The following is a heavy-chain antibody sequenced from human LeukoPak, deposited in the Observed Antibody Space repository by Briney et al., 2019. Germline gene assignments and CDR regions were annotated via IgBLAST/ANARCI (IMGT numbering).Heavy chain of an antibody. D-gene: IGHD6-6*01. CDR1: GYTFTGYY. V-gene: IGHV1-2*02. Sequence: ASVKVSCKASGYTFTGYYMHWVRQAPGQGLEWMGWINPNSGGTNYAQKFQGRVTMTRDTSISTAYMELSRLRSDDTAVYYCARGSGYSSSSLAVGFWGQGTLVTVSS. J-gene: IGHJ4*02. CDR3: ARGSGYSSSSLAVGF. CDR2: INPNSGGT.